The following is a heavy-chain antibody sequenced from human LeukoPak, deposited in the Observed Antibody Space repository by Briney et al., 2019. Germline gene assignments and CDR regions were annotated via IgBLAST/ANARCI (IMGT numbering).Heavy chain of an antibody. CDR1: GFTFSNYW. Sequence: GGSLRLSCAASGFTFSNYWMSWVRQAPGKGLEWVANIKEDGSEKYYVDSVKGRFTISRDNARNSLYLQMNSLRAEDTAVYYCASGRQLGYWGQKTLVTVSS. D-gene: IGHD6-13*01. CDR3: ASGRQLGY. V-gene: IGHV3-7*01. CDR2: IKEDGSEK. J-gene: IGHJ4*02.